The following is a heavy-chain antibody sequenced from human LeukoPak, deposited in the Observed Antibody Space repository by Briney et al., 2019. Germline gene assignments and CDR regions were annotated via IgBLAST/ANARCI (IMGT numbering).Heavy chain of an antibody. CDR3: AKGRYCGGDCYVDFQH. J-gene: IGHJ1*01. Sequence: GGSLRLSCAASGFTFSNYAMSWVRQAPGKGLEWVSDISGSGDSTHYADSVKGRFTISRDNSKNTLYLQMSSLRAEDTAVFYCAKGRYCGGDCYVDFQHWGLGTLVTVSS. V-gene: IGHV3-23*01. CDR1: GFTFSNYA. CDR2: ISGSGDST. D-gene: IGHD2-21*02.